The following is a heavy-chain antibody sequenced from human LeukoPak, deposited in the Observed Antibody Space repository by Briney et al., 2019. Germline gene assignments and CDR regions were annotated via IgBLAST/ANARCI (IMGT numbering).Heavy chain of an antibody. J-gene: IGHJ3*02. CDR1: GDSVSSGSYY. CDR3: ARGAGPHAFDI. Sequence: PSETLSLTCTVSGDSVSSGSYYWSWIRQPPGKGLEWVGYIYYSGSTNYNPSLKSRVTISVDTSKNQFSLKLSSVTAADTAVYYCARGAGPHAFDIWGQGTMVTVSS. CDR2: IYYSGST. V-gene: IGHV4-61*01.